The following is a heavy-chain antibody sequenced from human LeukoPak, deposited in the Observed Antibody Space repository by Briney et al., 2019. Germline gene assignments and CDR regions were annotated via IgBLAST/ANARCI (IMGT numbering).Heavy chain of an antibody. J-gene: IGHJ4*02. CDR2: INHSGSS. CDR3: ARGLSNSRRTLLGLDH. D-gene: IGHD3-16*01. Sequence: NASETLSLTCAVYGGSLSGYYWSWIRQPPGKGLEWIGEINHSGSSNYNPSLKSRVTISVDTSKNQFSLKLSCVSAADTAVYFCARGLSNSRRTLLGLDHWGQGTLVTVSS. CDR1: GGSLSGYY. V-gene: IGHV4-34*01.